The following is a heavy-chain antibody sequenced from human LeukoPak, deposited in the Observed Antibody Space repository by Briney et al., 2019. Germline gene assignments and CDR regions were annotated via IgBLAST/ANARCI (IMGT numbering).Heavy chain of an antibody. Sequence: ASVKVSCKASGGTFSSYAISWVRQAPGQGLEWMGGIIPIFGTANYAQKFQGRVTITADESTSTAYMELSSLRSEDTAVYYCARDTEYYDFWSGYGLGAFDIWGQGTMVTVSS. V-gene: IGHV1-69*13. CDR1: GGTFSSYA. J-gene: IGHJ3*02. CDR2: IIPIFGTA. CDR3: ARDTEYYDFWSGYGLGAFDI. D-gene: IGHD3-3*01.